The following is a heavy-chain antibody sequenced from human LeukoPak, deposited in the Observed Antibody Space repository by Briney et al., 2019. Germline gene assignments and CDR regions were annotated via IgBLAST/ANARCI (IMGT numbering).Heavy chain of an antibody. CDR1: GYTFISYS. Sequence: ASVKVSCKASGYTFISYSMNWVRQAPGQGLEWMGLINPSGGSTNYAQKFQGRVTMTRDTSTSTVYMELSSLRSEDTAVYYCARGPSITMVRGGQWYYYMDVWGKGTTVTISS. D-gene: IGHD3-10*01. V-gene: IGHV1-46*01. CDR2: INPSGGST. J-gene: IGHJ6*03. CDR3: ARGPSITMVRGGQWYYYMDV.